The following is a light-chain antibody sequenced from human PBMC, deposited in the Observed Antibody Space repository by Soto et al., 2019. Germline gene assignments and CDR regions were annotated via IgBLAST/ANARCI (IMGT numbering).Light chain of an antibody. Sequence: DIQMTESPSTLSGSVGERVTITCRASQTISSYLNWYQQKPGKAPKLLIYAASSLQSGVPSRFSGSGSGTDFTLTISSLQPEDFATYYCQQSYSTPRTLGQGTKVDI. CDR2: AAS. J-gene: IGKJ1*01. V-gene: IGKV1-39*01. CDR1: QTISSY. CDR3: QQSYSTPRT.